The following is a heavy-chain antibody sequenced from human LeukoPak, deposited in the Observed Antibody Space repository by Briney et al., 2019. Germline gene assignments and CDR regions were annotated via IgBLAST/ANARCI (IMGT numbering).Heavy chain of an antibody. CDR2: IYPGDSDT. Sequence: GESLKISCKGSGYSFTSHWIGWVRQMPGKGLEWMGIIYPGDSDTRYSPSFQGQVTISADKSISTAYLQWSSLKASDTAIYYCARPTSSCSGGSCYSGFDYWGQGTLVTVSS. D-gene: IGHD2-15*01. CDR3: ARPTSSCSGGSCYSGFDY. J-gene: IGHJ4*02. CDR1: GYSFTSHW. V-gene: IGHV5-51*01.